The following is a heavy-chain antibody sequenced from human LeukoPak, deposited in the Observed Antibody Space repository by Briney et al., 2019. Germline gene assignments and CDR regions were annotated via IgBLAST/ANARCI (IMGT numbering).Heavy chain of an antibody. J-gene: IGHJ4*02. CDR1: GGSISSYY. CDR3: ARYSSGSYNQFDY. V-gene: IGHV4-59*01. D-gene: IGHD1-26*01. Sequence: PSETLSPTCTVSGGSISSYYWSWIRQPPGKGLEWIGYIYYSGSTNYNPSLKSRVTISVDTSKNQFSLKLTSVTAADTAVYYCARYSSGSYNQFDYWGQGTLVTVSS. CDR2: IYYSGST.